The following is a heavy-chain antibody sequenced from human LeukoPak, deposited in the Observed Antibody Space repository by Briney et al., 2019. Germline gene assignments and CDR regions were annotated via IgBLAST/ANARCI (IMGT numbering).Heavy chain of an antibody. V-gene: IGHV3-30-3*01. D-gene: IGHD5-18*01. J-gene: IGHJ4*02. CDR2: ISYDGSNK. CDR3: ASAGYGVPSTAMVKTPYDY. CDR1: GFTFSSYA. Sequence: AGGSLRLSCAASGFTFSSYAMHWVRQAPGKGLEWVAVISYDGSNKYYADSVKGRFTISRDNAKNSLYLQMNSLRAEDTAVYYCASAGYGVPSTAMVKTPYDYWGQGTLVTVSS.